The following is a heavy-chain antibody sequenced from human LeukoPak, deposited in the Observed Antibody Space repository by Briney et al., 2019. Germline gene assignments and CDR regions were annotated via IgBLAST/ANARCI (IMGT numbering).Heavy chain of an antibody. CDR1: GGSISSGGYY. Sequence: SQTLSLTCTVSGGSISSGGYYWSWIRQHPGKGLEWIGYIYYSGSTYSNPSLKSRVTISVDTSKNQFSLNLSSVTAADTAVYYCARYCSSTNCYRGGFDPWGQGTLVTVSS. D-gene: IGHD2-2*02. J-gene: IGHJ5*02. V-gene: IGHV4-31*03. CDR3: ARYCSSTNCYRGGFDP. CDR2: IYYSGST.